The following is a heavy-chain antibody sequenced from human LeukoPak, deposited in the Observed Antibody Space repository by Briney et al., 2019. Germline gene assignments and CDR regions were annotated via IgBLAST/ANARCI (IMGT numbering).Heavy chain of an antibody. D-gene: IGHD4-17*01. V-gene: IGHV4-31*03. J-gene: IGHJ4*02. CDR3: ARDREDYGATLGY. CDR2: IYYSGST. CDR1: GGSISSGGYY. Sequence: PSQTLSLTCTVSGGSISSGGYYWSWIRQHPGKGLEWIGYIYYSGSTYYNPSLKSRVTISVDTSKNQFSLKLSSVTAADTAVYYCARDREDYGATLGYWGQGTLVTVSS.